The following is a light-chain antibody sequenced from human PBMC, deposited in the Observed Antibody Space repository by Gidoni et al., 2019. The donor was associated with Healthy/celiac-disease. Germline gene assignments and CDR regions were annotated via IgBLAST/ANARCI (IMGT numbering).Light chain of an antibody. CDR3: QQYYSSPPT. CDR2: WAS. V-gene: IGKV4-1*01. Sequence: DIVMTQSPDSLAVSLGERATLNCKSSQSVLYSSNNNNYLAWYQQKPGQPPKLLIYWASTRESGVPDRFSGSGSGADFTLTISSLQAEDVAVYYCQQYYSSPPTFGGGTKVEIK. CDR1: QSVLYSSNNNNY. J-gene: IGKJ4*01.